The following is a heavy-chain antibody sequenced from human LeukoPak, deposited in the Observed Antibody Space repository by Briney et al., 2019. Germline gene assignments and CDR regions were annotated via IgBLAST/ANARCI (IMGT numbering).Heavy chain of an antibody. CDR2: INHNGNVN. CDR1: GFIFSNYA. J-gene: IGHJ6*02. CDR3: ARGGGLDV. D-gene: IGHD3-16*01. Sequence: GGSLRLSCAASGFIFSNYAMSWVRQAPGKGLERVASINHNGNVNYYVDSVKGRFTISRDNAKNSLYLQMSNLRAEDTAVYFCARGGGLDVWGQGATVTVSS. V-gene: IGHV3-7*03.